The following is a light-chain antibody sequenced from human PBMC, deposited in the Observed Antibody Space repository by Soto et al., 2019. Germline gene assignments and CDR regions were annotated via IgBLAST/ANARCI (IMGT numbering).Light chain of an antibody. Sequence: DIQLTQSPYFLSAAVGDRVPITCRASQGVSSYLAWYQQKPGTAPKLLIYAASTLQSGVPSRFSGSGSGTEFTLTVSSLQPEDFATYYCQQLNSYPRTFGQGTRLEIK. V-gene: IGKV1-9*01. CDR1: QGVSSY. CDR2: AAS. J-gene: IGKJ5*01. CDR3: QQLNSYPRT.